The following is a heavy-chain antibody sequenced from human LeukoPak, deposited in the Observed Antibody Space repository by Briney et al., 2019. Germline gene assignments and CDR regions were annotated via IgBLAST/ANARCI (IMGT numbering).Heavy chain of an antibody. J-gene: IGHJ5*02. CDR3: ARGSFITMIVVAPRWFDP. CDR1: GFTFSSYA. Sequence: GVSLRLSCAASGFTFSSYAMSWVRQAPGKGLEWVAVISYDGSKKYYADSVKGRFTVSRDNPKNTLYLQMNSLRAEDTAVYYCARGSFITMIVVAPRWFDPWGQGTLVTVSS. CDR2: ISYDGSKK. V-gene: IGHV3-30*03. D-gene: IGHD3-22*01.